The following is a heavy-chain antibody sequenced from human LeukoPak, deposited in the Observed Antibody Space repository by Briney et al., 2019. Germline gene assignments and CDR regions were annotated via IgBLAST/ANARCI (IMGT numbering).Heavy chain of an antibody. V-gene: IGHV4-34*01. CDR3: ARLDGGNSGVAY. D-gene: IGHD4-23*01. CDR1: GGSISSYY. Sequence: KPSETLSLTCSVSGGSISSYYWSWIRQPPGKGLEWIGEINHSGSTNYNPSLKSRVTISVDTSKNQFSLKLSSVTAADTAVYYCARLDGGNSGVAYWGQGTLVTVSS. CDR2: INHSGST. J-gene: IGHJ4*02.